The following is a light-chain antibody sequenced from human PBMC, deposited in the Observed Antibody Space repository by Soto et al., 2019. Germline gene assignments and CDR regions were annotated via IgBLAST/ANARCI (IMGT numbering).Light chain of an antibody. CDR1: SSDVGDYSY. V-gene: IGLV2-14*03. J-gene: IGLJ3*02. CDR2: AVS. CDR3: SSYTSSNTWV. Sequence: QSALTQPDSVSGSPGQSITISCTGTSSDVGDYSYVSWYQQHPGQAAKVLIYAVSNRPSGVSNRFSGSKSGNTASLTISGLPVEYEADYYCSSYTSSNTWVFGGGTKLTVL.